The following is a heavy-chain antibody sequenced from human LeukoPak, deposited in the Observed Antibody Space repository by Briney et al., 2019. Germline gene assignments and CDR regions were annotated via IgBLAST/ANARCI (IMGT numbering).Heavy chain of an antibody. D-gene: IGHD4-17*01. CDR1: GCTFDDYG. CDR2: INWKGGST. Sequence: GGSLRLSCAASGCTFDDYGMSGVGQAPGKGREGVGGINWKGGSTGYAGSVKGRFTISRDSARDSLYRQMNSLRAEDTALYHCARLRGYGDSAYYSTDVWGKGTPVTPSS. V-gene: IGHV3-20*01. J-gene: IGHJ6*03. CDR3: ARLRGYGDSAYYSTDV.